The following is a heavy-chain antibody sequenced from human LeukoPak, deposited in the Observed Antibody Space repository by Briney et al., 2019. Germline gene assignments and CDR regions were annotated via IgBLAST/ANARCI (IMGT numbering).Heavy chain of an antibody. CDR3: ARHYYDSSGYYLEGFDI. CDR2: IYYSGAS. D-gene: IGHD3-22*01. J-gene: IGHJ3*02. Sequence: SETLSLTCTVSGDSISSNSYYWGWIRQPPGKGLEWIQSIYYSGASYYNPSLKSRVIISVDTSNNQFSLKLSSVTAADTAVFYCARHYYDSSGYYLEGFDIWGQGTMVTVSS. CDR1: GDSISSNSYY. V-gene: IGHV4-39*01.